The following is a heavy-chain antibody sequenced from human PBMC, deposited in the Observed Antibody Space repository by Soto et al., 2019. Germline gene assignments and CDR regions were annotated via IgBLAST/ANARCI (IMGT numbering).Heavy chain of an antibody. CDR2: INHSGST. D-gene: IGHD6-13*01. V-gene: IGHV4-34*01. J-gene: IGHJ1*01. CDR1: GGAVSGYY. Sequence: SETLSITGAEYGGAVSGYYWSWIRQPPGMGLEWIGEINHSGSTNYNPSLKSRVTISVDTSKNQFSLKLSSVTAADTAVYYCARTWYSSSWANFVGYFQHWGQGTLVTVSS. CDR3: ARTWYSSSWANFVGYFQH.